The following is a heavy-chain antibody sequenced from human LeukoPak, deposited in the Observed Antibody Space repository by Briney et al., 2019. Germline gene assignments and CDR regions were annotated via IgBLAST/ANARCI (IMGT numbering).Heavy chain of an antibody. CDR1: GFTFCSYS. V-gene: IGHV3-21*04. Sequence: PGGALRLSCAACGFTFCSYSMNGVRQPPAKGVEWVSCISNSSSYIYYADPLSGRFTISRDNAKNSMYLQINSLRAEDTAVYYCAKDYGDYGLGGAFDIWGQGTMVTVSS. CDR2: ISNSSSYI. D-gene: IGHD4-17*01. J-gene: IGHJ3*02. CDR3: AKDYGDYGLGGAFDI.